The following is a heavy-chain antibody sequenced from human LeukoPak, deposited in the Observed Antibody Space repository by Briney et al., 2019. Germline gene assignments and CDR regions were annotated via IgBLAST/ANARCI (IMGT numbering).Heavy chain of an antibody. CDR1: YW. D-gene: IGHD4-17*01. Sequence: YWSWIRQPPGKGLEWMGIIYPGDSDTRYSPSFQGQVTISADKSISTAYLQWSSLKASDTAMYYCARGGLDYADYWGQGTLVTVSS. CDR2: IYPGDSDT. CDR3: ARGGLDYADY. V-gene: IGHV5-51*01. J-gene: IGHJ4*02.